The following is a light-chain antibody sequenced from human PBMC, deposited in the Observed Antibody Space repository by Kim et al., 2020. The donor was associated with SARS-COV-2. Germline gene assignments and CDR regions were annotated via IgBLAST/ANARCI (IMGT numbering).Light chain of an antibody. Sequence: DIQMTQSPSILSASVGDRVTITCRASQTISTWLAWDQQKPGKPPNALISDASSLESGVPSRFSGSGSGTEFTLTISSLQPDDFATYYCQEYNSDFTFGPGTKVDIK. CDR2: DAS. V-gene: IGKV1-5*01. CDR3: QEYNSDFT. J-gene: IGKJ3*01. CDR1: QTISTW.